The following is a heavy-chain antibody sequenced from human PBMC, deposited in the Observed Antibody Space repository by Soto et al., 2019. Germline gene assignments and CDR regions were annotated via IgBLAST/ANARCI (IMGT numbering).Heavy chain of an antibody. CDR2: ISYDGGNK. V-gene: IGHV3-30-3*01. J-gene: IGHJ6*02. CDR1: GFTFSSYD. D-gene: IGHD3-10*01. CDR3: ARCGSNDYLLSFGADYYYYNAMDV. Sequence: QVQQVESGGGVVQPGRSLRLSCAASGFTFSSYDLQWVRQAPGKGLEWVAGISYDGGNKYYAESVKGRFTMSRHNSKNTLYLQTSSLRAEDTAVYYCARCGSNDYLLSFGADYYYYNAMDVWGPGSTVTVSS.